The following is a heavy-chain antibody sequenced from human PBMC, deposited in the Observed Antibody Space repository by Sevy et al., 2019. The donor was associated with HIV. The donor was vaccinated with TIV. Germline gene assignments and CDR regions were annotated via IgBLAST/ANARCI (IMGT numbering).Heavy chain of an antibody. V-gene: IGHV1-8*01. D-gene: IGHD3-10*01. CDR2: MTPSSRET. Sequence: ASVKVSCKASGYTFTSYDINWVRQAAGQGLEWVGWMTPSSRETGYAQKFEGRITMTRDTSISTAYLELSSLTSDDTAVYFCARNLYGSGTFDYWGQGTLVTVSS. J-gene: IGHJ4*02. CDR3: ARNLYGSGTFDY. CDR1: GYTFTSYD.